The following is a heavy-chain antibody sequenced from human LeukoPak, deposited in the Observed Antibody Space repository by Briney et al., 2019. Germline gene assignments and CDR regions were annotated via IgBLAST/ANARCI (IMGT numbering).Heavy chain of an antibody. CDR1: GYTFTSYA. Sequence: ASVKVSCKASGYTFTSYAMNWVPQAPGQGLEWMGWINTNTGNPTYAQGFTGRFVFSLDTSVSTAYLEISSLKAEDTAVYYCARGSDYSNFYNSYMDVWGKGTTVTVSS. CDR3: ARGSDYSNFYNSYMDV. J-gene: IGHJ6*03. CDR2: INTNTGNP. V-gene: IGHV7-4-1*02. D-gene: IGHD4-11*01.